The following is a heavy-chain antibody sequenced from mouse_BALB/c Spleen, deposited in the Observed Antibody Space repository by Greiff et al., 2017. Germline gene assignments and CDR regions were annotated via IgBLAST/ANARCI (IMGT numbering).Heavy chain of an antibody. D-gene: IGHD2-3*01. CDR3: APSDGYPFAY. CDR2: IYPGDGDT. V-gene: IGHV1-80*01. J-gene: IGHJ3*01. CDR1: GYAFSSYW. Sequence: QVQLQQSGAELVRPGSSVKISCKASGYAFSSYWMNWVKQRPGQGLEWIGQIYPGDGDTNYNEKFKGKATLTADKSSSTAYMQLSSLTSDDSAVYFCAPSDGYPFAYWGQGTLVTVSA.